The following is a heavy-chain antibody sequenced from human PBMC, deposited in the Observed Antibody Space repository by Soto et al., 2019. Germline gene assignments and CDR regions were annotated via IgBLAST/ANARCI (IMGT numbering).Heavy chain of an antibody. J-gene: IGHJ5*02. CDR3: ARGAPFMVRGVKSSFDP. CDR1: GYTFTSYY. D-gene: IGHD3-10*01. V-gene: IGHV1-46*01. CDR2: INPSGGST. Sequence: ASVKVSCKASGYTFTSYYMHWVRQAPGQGLEWMGIINPSGGSTSYAQKFQGRVTMTRDTSTSTVYMELSSLRSEDTAVYYCARGAPFMVRGVKSSFDPWGQGTLVTVSS.